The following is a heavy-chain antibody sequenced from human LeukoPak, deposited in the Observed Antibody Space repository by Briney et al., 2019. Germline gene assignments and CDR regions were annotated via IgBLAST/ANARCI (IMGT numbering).Heavy chain of an antibody. V-gene: IGHV4-61*02. CDR2: IYTSGST. Sequence: TSETLSLTCTVSGGSISSGSYYWSWIRQPAGKGLEWIGRIYTSGSTNYNPSLKSRINISVDTSKNQFSLKLSSVTAADTAVYYCARNSCPSGSCYDNRGYFDYWGQGTLVTVSS. J-gene: IGHJ4*02. CDR3: ARNSCPSGSCYDNRGYFDY. D-gene: IGHD2-15*01. CDR1: GGSISSGSYY.